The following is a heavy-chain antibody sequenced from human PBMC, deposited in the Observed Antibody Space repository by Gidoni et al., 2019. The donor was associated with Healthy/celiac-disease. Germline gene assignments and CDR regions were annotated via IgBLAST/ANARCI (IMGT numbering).Heavy chain of an antibody. CDR2: INPSGGST. CDR1: GYTFTSYY. D-gene: IGHD2-15*01. V-gene: IGHV1-46*01. J-gene: IGHJ6*02. CDR3: AHPLGQPVAGSKDYYYYGMDV. Sequence: QVQLLQSGAEVKKPGASVTVSCTASGYTFTSYYMHWVRQAPGQGLEWLVIINPSGGSTSYAQKFQGRVTMTKDTSTSTVYMELSSLRSEDTAVYYWAHPLGQPVAGSKDYYYYGMDVWGQGTTVTVSS.